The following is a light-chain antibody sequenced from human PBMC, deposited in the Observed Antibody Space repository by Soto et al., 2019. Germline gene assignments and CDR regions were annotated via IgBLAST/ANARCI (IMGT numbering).Light chain of an antibody. CDR1: QSVSSY. CDR3: QQRSSWSRT. J-gene: IGKJ2*01. V-gene: IGKV3-11*01. Sequence: EIVLTQSPATLSLSPGERATLSCRASQSVSSYFAWYQQKPGQAPRLLIYAASNRATGIPARFSGSGSGTDFTLIISSLEPEDFAVYYCQQRSSWSRTFGQGTKLEIK. CDR2: AAS.